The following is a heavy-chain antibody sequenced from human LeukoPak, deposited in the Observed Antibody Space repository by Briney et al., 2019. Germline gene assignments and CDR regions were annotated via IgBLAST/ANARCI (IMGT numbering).Heavy chain of an antibody. CDR3: AASINWFDP. D-gene: IGHD6-6*01. V-gene: IGHV6-1*01. Sequence: SQTLSLTCAISGDSVSSNSAAWNCIRQSPSRGLEWLGRTYYRSKWYNDYAVSVKSRITINPDTSKKQFSLQLNSVPPEDTAVYYCAASINWFDPWGQGTLVTVSS. J-gene: IGHJ5*02. CDR2: TYYRSKWYN. CDR1: GDSVSSNSAA.